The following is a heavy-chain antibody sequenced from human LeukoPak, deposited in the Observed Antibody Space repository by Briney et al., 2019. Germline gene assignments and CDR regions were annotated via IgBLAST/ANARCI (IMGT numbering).Heavy chain of an antibody. CDR3: AKDPCSGGSCYKDY. V-gene: IGHV3-9*01. D-gene: IGHD2-15*01. Sequence: GGSLRLSCAASGFTFDDYAMHWVRQAPGKGLEWVSGISGNSGSIGYADSVKGRFTISRDNAKNSLYLQMNSLRAEDTALYYCAKDPCSGGSCYKDYWGQGTLVTVSS. CDR1: GFTFDDYA. CDR2: ISGNSGSI. J-gene: IGHJ4*02.